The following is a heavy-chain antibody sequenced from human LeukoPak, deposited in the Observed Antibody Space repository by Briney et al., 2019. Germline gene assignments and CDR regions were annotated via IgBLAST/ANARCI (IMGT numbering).Heavy chain of an antibody. CDR3: ARRATIFGVVIHNYFDY. D-gene: IGHD3-3*01. CDR2: IYTSGST. V-gene: IGHV4-4*09. CDR1: GGSISSYY. J-gene: IGHJ4*02. Sequence: SETLSLTCTVSGGSISSYYWSWIRQPPGKGLEWIGYIYTSGSTNYNPSLKSRVTISVDTSKNQFSLKLSSVTAADTAVYYRARRATIFGVVIHNYFDYWGQGTLVTVSS.